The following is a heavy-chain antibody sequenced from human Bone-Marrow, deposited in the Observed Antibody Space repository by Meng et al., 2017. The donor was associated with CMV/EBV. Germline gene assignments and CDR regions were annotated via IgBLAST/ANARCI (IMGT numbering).Heavy chain of an antibody. CDR3: ASRNDYGDDHVEVGVGMDV. CDR2: ISSSGSTI. V-gene: IGHV3-11*04. Sequence: GGSLRLSCAASGFTFSDYYMSWIRQAPGKGLEWVSYISSSGSTIYYADSVKGRFTISRDNAKNSLYLQMNSLRAEDTAVYYCASRNDYGDDHVEVGVGMDVWGQGTTVTGSS. CDR1: GFTFSDYY. D-gene: IGHD4-17*01. J-gene: IGHJ6*01.